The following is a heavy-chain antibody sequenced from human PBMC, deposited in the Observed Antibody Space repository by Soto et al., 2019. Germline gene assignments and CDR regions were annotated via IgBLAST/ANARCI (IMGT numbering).Heavy chain of an antibody. CDR2: ISNDGSNQ. Sequence: PGGSLRLSCFVSGFPFSSFGMHWVRQAPGKGLEWVSSISNDGSNQHYADSVKGRFTISRDNSKNTVYLQLNSLRGEDTAVYYRSRSRPTGRRDCYYYGMDVWGQGTPVTVSS. CDR3: SRSRPTGRRDCYYYGMDV. V-gene: IGHV3-30*03. CDR1: GFPFSSFG. D-gene: IGHD3-10*01. J-gene: IGHJ6*02.